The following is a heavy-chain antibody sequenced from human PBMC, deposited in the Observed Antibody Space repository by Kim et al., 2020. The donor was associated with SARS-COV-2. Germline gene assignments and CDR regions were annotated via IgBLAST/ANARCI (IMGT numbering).Heavy chain of an antibody. CDR1: GFTFSSYS. D-gene: IGHD6-13*01. CDR3: ARDLGYSSSWGSDYYYGMDV. V-gene: IGHV3-48*02. J-gene: IGHJ6*02. CDR2: ISSSSSTI. Sequence: GGSLRLSCAASGFTFSSYSMNWVRQAPGKGLEWVSYISSSSSTIYYADSVKGRFTISRDNAKNSLYLQMNSLRDEDTAVYYCARDLGYSSSWGSDYYYGMDVWGQGTTVTVSS.